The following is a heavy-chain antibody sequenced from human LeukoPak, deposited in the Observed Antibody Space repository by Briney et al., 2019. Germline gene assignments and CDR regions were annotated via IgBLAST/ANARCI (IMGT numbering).Heavy chain of an antibody. V-gene: IGHV3-30*02. D-gene: IGHD3-3*01. J-gene: IGHJ5*02. CDR3: AKEYYDFWSGPFGWFDP. Sequence: GGSLRLSCAASGFTFSSYGMHWVRQAPGKGLEWVAFIRYDGSNKYYADSVKGRFTISRDNSKNTLYLQMNSLRAEDTAVYYCAKEYYDFWSGPFGWFDPWGQGTLVTVSS. CDR1: GFTFSSYG. CDR2: IRYDGSNK.